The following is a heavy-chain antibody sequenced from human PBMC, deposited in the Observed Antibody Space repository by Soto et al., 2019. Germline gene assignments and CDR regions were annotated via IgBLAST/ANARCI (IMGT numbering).Heavy chain of an antibody. CDR1: GFTFSSYW. V-gene: IGHV3-7*01. CDR3: ASVTVAGMFDY. J-gene: IGHJ4*02. Sequence: VPLVESGGGLVQPGGSLRLSCAASGFTFSSYWMSWVRQAPGKGLEWVANIKQDGSEKYYVDSVKGRFTISRDNAKNSLYLQMNSLRAEDTAVYYCASVTVAGMFDYWGQGTLVTVSS. D-gene: IGHD6-19*01. CDR2: IKQDGSEK.